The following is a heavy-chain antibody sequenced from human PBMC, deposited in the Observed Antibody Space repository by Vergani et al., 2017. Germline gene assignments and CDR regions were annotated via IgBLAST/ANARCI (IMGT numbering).Heavy chain of an antibody. V-gene: IGHV5-10-1*03. CDR2: IDPSDSYT. CDR1: GYSFTSYW. J-gene: IGHJ6*02. Sequence: EVQLVQSGAEVKKPGESLRISCQGSGYSFTSYWISWVRQMPGKGLEWMGRIDPSDSYTNYSPSFQGHVTISADKSISTAYLQWSSLKASDTAMYYCARHLIAARPDKYYYYYGMDVWGQGTTVTVSS. D-gene: IGHD6-6*01. CDR3: ARHLIAARPDKYYYYYGMDV.